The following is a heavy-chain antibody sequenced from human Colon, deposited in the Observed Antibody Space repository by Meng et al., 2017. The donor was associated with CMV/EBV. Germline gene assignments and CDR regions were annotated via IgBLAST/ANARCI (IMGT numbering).Heavy chain of an antibody. D-gene: IGHD1-26*01. V-gene: IGHV4-38-2*02. J-gene: IGHJ3*01. CDR2: RYHDGTT. CDR1: GYSISSGFS. Sequence: SETLSLTCTVSGYSISSGFSWGWIRQSPGKGLEWIGSRYHDGTTYYNPSLKSRVTISLDTSKNQFSLRLSAVTAADTAVYYCARPDGIVGGPNAVHAIDFWGQGTMVTVSS. CDR3: ARPDGIVGGPNAVHAIDF.